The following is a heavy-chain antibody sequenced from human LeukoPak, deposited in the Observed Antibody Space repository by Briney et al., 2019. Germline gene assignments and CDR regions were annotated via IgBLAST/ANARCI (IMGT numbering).Heavy chain of an antibody. CDR1: GFTFSSYS. J-gene: IGHJ6*03. V-gene: IGHV3-21*01. CDR3: ARVPWIQKGYYMDV. D-gene: IGHD5-18*01. Sequence: GGSLRLSCAASGFTFSSYSMNWVRQAPGKGLEWVSYSSSSSSYIYYADSVRGRFTISRDNANNSLYLQMNSLRAEDTAVYYCARVPWIQKGYYMDVWGKGTTVTVSS. CDR2: SSSSSSYI.